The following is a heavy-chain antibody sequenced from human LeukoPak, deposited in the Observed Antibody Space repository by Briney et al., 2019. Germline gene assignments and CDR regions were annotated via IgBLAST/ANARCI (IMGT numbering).Heavy chain of an antibody. D-gene: IGHD1-26*01. CDR3: AREDAFHLGSYKALDY. J-gene: IGHJ4*02. CDR2: FDPEDGET. CDR1: GYTLTELS. Sequence: GASVKVSCKVSGYTLTELSMHWGRQAPGKGLEWMGGFDPEDGETIYAQKFQGRVTMTEDTSTDTAYMELSSLRSEDTAVYYCAREDAFHLGSYKALDYWGQGTLVTVSS. V-gene: IGHV1-24*01.